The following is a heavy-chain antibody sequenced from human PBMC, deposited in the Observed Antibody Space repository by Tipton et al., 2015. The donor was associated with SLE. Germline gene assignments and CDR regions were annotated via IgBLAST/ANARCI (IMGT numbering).Heavy chain of an antibody. Sequence: TLSLTCTVSGGSITSHYWSWIRQPPGKGLEWIGYIYYSGSTYYNPSLKSRVTISVDTSKNQFSLKLSSVTAADTAVYYCARNHYHISTGYSDAFDIWGQGTMVTVSS. V-gene: IGHV4-30-4*01. J-gene: IGHJ3*02. CDR3: ARNHYHISTGYSDAFDI. D-gene: IGHD3-9*01. CDR1: GGSITSHY. CDR2: IYYSGST.